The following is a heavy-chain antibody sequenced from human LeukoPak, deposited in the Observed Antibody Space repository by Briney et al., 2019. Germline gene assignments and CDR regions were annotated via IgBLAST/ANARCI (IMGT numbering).Heavy chain of an antibody. D-gene: IGHD2-15*01. CDR2: INSDGSST. J-gene: IGHJ4*02. V-gene: IGHV3-74*01. Sequence: GGSLRLSCAASGFTFSSYWMHWVRQALGKGLVWVSRINSDGSSTSYADSVKGRFTISRDNAKNTLYLQMNSLRAEDSAVYYCVTSYCSGGSCYSASGYWGQGTLVTVSS. CDR3: VTSYCSGGSCYSASGY. CDR1: GFTFSSYW.